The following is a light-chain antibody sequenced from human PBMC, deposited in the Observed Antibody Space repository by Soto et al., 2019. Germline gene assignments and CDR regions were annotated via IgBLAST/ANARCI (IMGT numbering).Light chain of an antibody. Sequence: DIVMTQSPLFLPVSLGQPASVSCRSNQSLVHSDGTTYLNWFQQRPGQSPRRLIYRISIRDSGVSDRFSGSGSGTDFTLRISRVAAEDVGVYYCMQGTHWPYTFGQGTKLDFK. CDR3: MQGTHWPYT. CDR1: QSLVHSDGTTY. CDR2: RIS. V-gene: IGKV2-30*02. J-gene: IGKJ2*01.